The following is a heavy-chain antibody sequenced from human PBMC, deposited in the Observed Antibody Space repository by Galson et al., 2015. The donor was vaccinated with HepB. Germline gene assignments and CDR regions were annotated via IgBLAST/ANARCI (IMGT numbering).Heavy chain of an antibody. CDR3: TRPGYGSSWFLDYSHGMDI. J-gene: IGHJ6*02. Sequence: SLRLSCAASGFTFSGSGIHWVRLASGEGLVWVGRIRNRANNYATAYAASVRGRFTVSRDDSKNTAYLQMNSLKTEDTAVYYCTRPGYGSSWFLDYSHGMDIWGQGTTVIVS. V-gene: IGHV3-73*01. CDR1: GFTFSGSG. D-gene: IGHD6-13*01. CDR2: IRNRANNYAT.